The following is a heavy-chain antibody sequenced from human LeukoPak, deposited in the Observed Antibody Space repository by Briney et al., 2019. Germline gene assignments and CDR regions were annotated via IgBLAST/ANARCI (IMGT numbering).Heavy chain of an antibody. Sequence: ASVKVSCKASAYTFTGYYMHWVRQAPGQGLEWMGWINPNSGGTNYAQKFQGRVTITRDTSISTAYMELSRLRSDDTAVYYCARHSSSRPVYFDYWGQGTLVTVSS. CDR3: ARHSSSRPVYFDY. CDR2: INPNSGGT. J-gene: IGHJ4*02. D-gene: IGHD6-6*01. V-gene: IGHV1-2*02. CDR1: AYTFTGYY.